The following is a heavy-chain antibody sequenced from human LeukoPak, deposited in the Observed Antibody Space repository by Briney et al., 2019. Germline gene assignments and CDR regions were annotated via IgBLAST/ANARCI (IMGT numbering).Heavy chain of an antibody. J-gene: IGHJ4*02. CDR2: INHSGST. CDR3: ARSSDYYDSSGYLNLYFDY. Sequence: SETLSLTCAVYGGSFSGYYWSWIRQPPGKGLEWIGEINHSGSTNYNPSLKSRVTISADTSKNQFSLKLSSVTAADTAVYYCARSSDYYDSSGYLNLYFDYWGQGTLVTVSS. D-gene: IGHD3-22*01. V-gene: IGHV4-34*01. CDR1: GGSFSGYY.